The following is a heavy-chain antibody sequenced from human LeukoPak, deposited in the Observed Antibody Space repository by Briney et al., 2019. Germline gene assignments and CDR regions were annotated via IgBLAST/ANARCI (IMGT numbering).Heavy chain of an antibody. D-gene: IGHD6-25*01. Sequence: LEASVKVSCKTSGGTFTSYAITWVRQAPGQGLEWMGKIIPISGTTNYAQKFQGRVTFTADESTSTAYMELSSLRSEDTALYYCSGKLRLGGNWFDPWGQGTLVTVSS. J-gene: IGHJ5*02. V-gene: IGHV1-69*13. CDR1: GGTFTSYA. CDR3: SGKLRLGGNWFDP. CDR2: IIPISGTT.